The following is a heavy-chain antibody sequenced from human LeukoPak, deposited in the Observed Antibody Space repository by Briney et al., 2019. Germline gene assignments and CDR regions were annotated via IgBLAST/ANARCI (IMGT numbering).Heavy chain of an antibody. CDR1: GYTFTSYD. Sequence: ASVKVSCKASGYTFTSYDINWVRRATGQGLEWMGWMNPNSGNTGYAQKFQGRVTMTRDTSISTAYMELSRLRSDDTAVYYCARDRSKATTIYYWGQGTLVTVSS. D-gene: IGHD1-26*01. CDR2: MNPNSGNT. V-gene: IGHV1-8*01. CDR3: ARDRSKATTIYY. J-gene: IGHJ4*02.